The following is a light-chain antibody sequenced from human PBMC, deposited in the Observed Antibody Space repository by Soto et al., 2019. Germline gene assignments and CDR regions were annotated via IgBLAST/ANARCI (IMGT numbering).Light chain of an antibody. V-gene: IGKV1-5*03. Sequence: DIQMTQSPSTLSASVGDRVTMTCRASQSISTWLAWYQQKPGKAPKLLIYTASNLERGVPSRFSGSGSGTEFTLTISSLQPDDFATYYCPQHNSYPRTFGQGTKVEMK. CDR2: TAS. CDR3: PQHNSYPRT. J-gene: IGKJ1*01. CDR1: QSISTW.